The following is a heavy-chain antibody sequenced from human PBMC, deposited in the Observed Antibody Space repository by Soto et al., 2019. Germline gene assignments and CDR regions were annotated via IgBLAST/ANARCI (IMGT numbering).Heavy chain of an antibody. D-gene: IGHD3-9*01. CDR2: IKSKTDGGTT. J-gene: IGHJ2*01. CDR3: TTDIYDILTVEYFDL. V-gene: IGHV3-15*01. Sequence: GGSLRLSCAASGFTFSNAWMSWVRQAPGKGLEWVGRIKSKTDGGTTDYAAPVKGRFTISRDDSKNTLYLQMNSLKTEDTAVYYCTTDIYDILTVEYFDLWGRGTLVTVSS. CDR1: GFTFSNAW.